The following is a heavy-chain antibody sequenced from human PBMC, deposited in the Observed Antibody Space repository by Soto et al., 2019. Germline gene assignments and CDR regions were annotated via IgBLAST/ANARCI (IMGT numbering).Heavy chain of an antibody. CDR1: GGTFSSYA. CDR2: IIPIFGTA. Sequence: ASVKVSCKASGGTFSSYAISWVRQAPGQGLEWMGGIIPIFGTANYAQKFQGRVTITADESTSTAYMELSSLRSEDTAVYYCARAGMAPRGYYYDSSCYYGFDYCGQGPLVTVSS. CDR3: ARAGMAPRGYYYDSSCYYGFDY. V-gene: IGHV1-69*13. J-gene: IGHJ4*02. D-gene: IGHD3-22*01.